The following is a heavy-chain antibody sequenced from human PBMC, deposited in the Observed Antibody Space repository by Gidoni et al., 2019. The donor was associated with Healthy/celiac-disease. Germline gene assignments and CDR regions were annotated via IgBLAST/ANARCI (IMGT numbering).Heavy chain of an antibody. CDR1: GFTFTCYW. CDR2: IKQDGSGK. D-gene: IGHD3-22*01. J-gene: IGHJ4*02. CDR3: ARGGDYDSSGFEFDY. V-gene: IGHV3-7*04. Sequence: EVQLVESGGGLVQPGGSLRLSCAASGFTFTCYWMSWVRQAPGKGLAWVANIKQDGSGKYYVDSVKGRFTISRDNAKNALYLQMNSLRAEDTAVYYCARGGDYDSSGFEFDYWGQGTLVTVSS.